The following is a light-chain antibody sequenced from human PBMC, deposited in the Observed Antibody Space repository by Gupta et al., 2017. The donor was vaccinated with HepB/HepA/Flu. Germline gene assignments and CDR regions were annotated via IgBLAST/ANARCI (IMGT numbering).Light chain of an antibody. Sequence: DIQLTQSPSSMSTSIGDRVTITCQASEDIDIYLSWYQQKPGKAPKLLIYDASNLEVGVPSRFSGSGSGTEFSFTISSLQPEDIATYYCQQCDSHPITFGQGTRLDIK. V-gene: IGKV1-33*01. CDR3: QQCDSHPIT. J-gene: IGKJ5*01. CDR2: DAS. CDR1: EDIDIY.